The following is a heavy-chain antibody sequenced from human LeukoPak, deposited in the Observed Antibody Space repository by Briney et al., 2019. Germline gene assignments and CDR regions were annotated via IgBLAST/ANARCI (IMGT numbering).Heavy chain of an antibody. CDR3: ARPRRGYNYGTFDY. D-gene: IGHD5-18*01. J-gene: IGHJ4*02. CDR1: GYSFTSYW. Sequence: GESLKISCKGSGYSFTSYWIGWVRQMPGTGLEWMGIIYPCDSDTRYSPSFQGQVTISADKSISTAYLQWSSLKASDPAMYYCARPRRGYNYGTFDYWGQGTLVTVSS. V-gene: IGHV5-51*01. CDR2: IYPCDSDT.